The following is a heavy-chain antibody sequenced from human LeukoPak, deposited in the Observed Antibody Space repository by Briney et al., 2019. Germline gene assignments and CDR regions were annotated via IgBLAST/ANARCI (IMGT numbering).Heavy chain of an antibody. V-gene: IGHV3-23*01. D-gene: IGHD1-26*01. CDR3: AESRSQWELLLGSGAYFDY. CDR1: GFTFSSYA. J-gene: IGHJ4*02. Sequence: GGSLRLSCAASGFTFSSYAMSWVRQAPGKGLEWVSAISGSGGSTYYADSVKGRFTISRDNSKNTLYLQMNSLRAEDTAVYYCAESRSQWELLLGSGAYFDYWGQGTLVTVSS. CDR2: ISGSGGST.